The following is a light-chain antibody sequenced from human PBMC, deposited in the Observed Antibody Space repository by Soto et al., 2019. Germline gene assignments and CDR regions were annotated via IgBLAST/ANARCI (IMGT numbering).Light chain of an antibody. CDR1: SSDVGAYDY. CDR3: SLYAGSNNLL. Sequence: QSALTQPPSASGSPGQSVTISCTGTSSDVGAYDYVSWYQQHPGKAPKLMIYDVTTRPSGVPDRFSGSKSGSTASLTVSGRQAEDEADNYASLYAGSNNLLFGGGPKLTV. CDR2: DVT. J-gene: IGLJ2*01. V-gene: IGLV2-8*01.